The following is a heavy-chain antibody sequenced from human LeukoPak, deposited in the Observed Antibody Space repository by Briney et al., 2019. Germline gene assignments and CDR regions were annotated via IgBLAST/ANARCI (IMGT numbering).Heavy chain of an antibody. V-gene: IGHV1-2*02. CDR2: INPNSGGT. Sequence: ASVKVSCKASGYTFTGYYMHWVRQAPGQGLEWMGWINPNSGGTNYAQKFQGGVTMTRDTSISTAYMELSRLRSDDTAVYYCARDHYDSSGYGLWTNDYWGQGTLVTVSS. CDR1: GYTFTGYY. J-gene: IGHJ4*02. CDR3: ARDHYDSSGYGLWTNDY. D-gene: IGHD3-22*01.